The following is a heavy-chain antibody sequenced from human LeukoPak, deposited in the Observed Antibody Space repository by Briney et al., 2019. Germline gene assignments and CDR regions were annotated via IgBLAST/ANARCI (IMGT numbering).Heavy chain of an antibody. CDR2: TYYRGSS. CDR3: ARERLVDLATIFDY. D-gene: IGHD5-24*01. CDR1: GGSISGYY. Sequence: PSETLSLTCVVSGGSISGYYWTWIRQPPGEGLEWIGYTYYRGSSSFNPSLRSRVTISVDMSKNQVSLKLTSVTAADTAVYYCARERLVDLATIFDYWGQGALVTVSS. V-gene: IGHV4-59*01. J-gene: IGHJ4*02.